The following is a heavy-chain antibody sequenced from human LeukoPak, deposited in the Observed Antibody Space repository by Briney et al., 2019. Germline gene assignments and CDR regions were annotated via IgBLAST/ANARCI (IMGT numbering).Heavy chain of an antibody. J-gene: IGHJ4*02. V-gene: IGHV3-43D*03. CDR1: GFTFDDYA. CDR2: ISWDGDST. D-gene: IGHD3-22*01. CDR3: ATAPYDSIGIFDY. Sequence: GGSLRLSCAASGFTFDDYAMHWVRRAPGKGLECVSLISWDGDSTYYSDSVKGRFTISRDNNKNSLYLQMNSLRTEDTALYYCATAPYDSIGIFDYWGQGTLVTVSS.